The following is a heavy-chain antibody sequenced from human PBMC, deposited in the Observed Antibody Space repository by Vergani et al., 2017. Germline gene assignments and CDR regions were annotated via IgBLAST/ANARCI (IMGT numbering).Heavy chain of an antibody. J-gene: IGHJ6*02. CDR1: GGSISSSSYY. CDR3: ARLSCSSTSCYLDYYYGMDV. D-gene: IGHD2-2*01. V-gene: IGHV4-39*01. Sequence: QLQLQESGPGLVKPSETLSLTCTVSGGSISSSSYYWGWIRQPPGKGLEWIGSIYYSGSTYYIPSLKSRVTISVDTSKNQFSLKLSSVTAADTAVYYCARLSCSSTSCYLDYYYGMDVWGQGTTVTVSS. CDR2: IYYSGST.